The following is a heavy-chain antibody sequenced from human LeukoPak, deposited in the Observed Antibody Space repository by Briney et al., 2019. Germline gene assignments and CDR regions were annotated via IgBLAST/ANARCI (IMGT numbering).Heavy chain of an antibody. J-gene: IGHJ4*02. V-gene: IGHV3-21*06. Sequence: GGSLRLSCAASGFTFNTCSMKWLRQAPGKGLEWVSSISSSSSYIYYADSVKGRFTISRDNAKNSLYLQMNSLRAEDTAVYYCARGAADGWSPFDYRGQGTLVTVSS. CDR2: ISSSSSYI. CDR3: ARGAADGWSPFDY. D-gene: IGHD6-19*01. CDR1: GFTFNTCS.